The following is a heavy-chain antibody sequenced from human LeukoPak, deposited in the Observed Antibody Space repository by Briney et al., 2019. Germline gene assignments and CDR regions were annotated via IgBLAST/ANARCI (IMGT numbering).Heavy chain of an antibody. D-gene: IGHD2-15*01. Sequence: GGSLRLSCAASGLTVTNAWMNWVRQAPGKGLEWVAHIKSETNGGTADYAAAVEGRFTISRDDSKNTLYLQMNSLKIEDTAVYFCTTNPGSWGDFWGQGSLVTVSS. V-gene: IGHV3-15*07. CDR1: GLTVTNAW. J-gene: IGHJ4*02. CDR3: TTNPGSWGDF. CDR2: IKSETNGGTA.